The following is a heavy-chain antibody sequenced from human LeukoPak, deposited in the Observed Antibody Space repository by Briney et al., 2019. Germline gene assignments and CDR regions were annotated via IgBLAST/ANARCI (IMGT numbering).Heavy chain of an antibody. CDR2: ISAYNGNT. CDR1: GYTFTSYG. V-gene: IGHV1-18*01. Sequence: ASVKVSCKASGYTFTSYGISWVRQAPGQGLEWMGWISAYNGNTNYAQKLQGRVTITRNTSISTAYMELSSLRSEDTAVYYCARGGIAAADFDPWGQGTLVTVSS. J-gene: IGHJ5*02. D-gene: IGHD6-13*01. CDR3: ARGGIAAADFDP.